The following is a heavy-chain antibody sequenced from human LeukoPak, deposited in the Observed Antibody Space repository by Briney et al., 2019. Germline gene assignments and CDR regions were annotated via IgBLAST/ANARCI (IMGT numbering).Heavy chain of an antibody. Sequence: PSETLSLTCTVSVGSISSGNYLWGWIRQPPGKGLEWIASISYSGNTYYNPSLKSRVTISVDTSKNQFSLKLNSVTAADTAVYYCARLQYYDSRGFYYGFDYWGQGTLVTVSS. CDR3: ARLQYYDSRGFYYGFDY. CDR1: VGSISSGNYL. CDR2: ISYSGNT. V-gene: IGHV4-39*01. D-gene: IGHD3-22*01. J-gene: IGHJ4*02.